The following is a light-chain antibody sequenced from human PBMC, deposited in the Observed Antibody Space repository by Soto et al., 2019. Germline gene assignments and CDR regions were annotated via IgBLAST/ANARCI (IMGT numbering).Light chain of an antibody. Sequence: DIQMTQTPSSLSASVGDRVSITCRTSQSIGSYLNWYQQMPGKAPKLLIYAASSLQSGVPSRFSGSGSGTDFTLTISSLQPEDFATYYGQQSYSTPFTFGPGTKVDI. CDR1: QSIGSY. CDR2: AAS. V-gene: IGKV1-39*01. CDR3: QQSYSTPFT. J-gene: IGKJ3*01.